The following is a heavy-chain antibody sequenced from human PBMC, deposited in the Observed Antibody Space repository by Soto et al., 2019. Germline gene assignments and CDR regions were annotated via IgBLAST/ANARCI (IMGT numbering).Heavy chain of an antibody. J-gene: IGHJ3*01. CDR1: GDSISSSRW. CDR2: SFHTGNT. CDR3: AYRTGGYRLDL. Sequence: QVQLQESGPGLVKPSGTLSLTCDVSGDSISSSRWWTWVRQPPGKGLEWIGDSFHTGNTNYNPSLKRRXPXSXXKSKNQFSLKLTSVTAADTAVYYCAYRTGGYRLDLWGQGTLVTVSS. D-gene: IGHD2-8*02. V-gene: IGHV4-4*02.